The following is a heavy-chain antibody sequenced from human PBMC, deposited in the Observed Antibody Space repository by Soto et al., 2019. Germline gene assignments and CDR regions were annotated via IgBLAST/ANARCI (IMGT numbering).Heavy chain of an antibody. V-gene: IGHV4-61*01. J-gene: IGHJ6*02. CDR1: GGCVNSGSYY. CDR2: IYYSGST. Sequence: SETLSLTCTVSGGCVNSGSYYWSWIRQPPGKGLEWIGYIYYSGSTNYNPSLKSRVTISVDTSKNQFSLKLSSVTAADTAVYYCAREFTSSGYYYYYGMDVWGQGTTVTVSS. CDR3: AREFTSSGYYYYYGMDV. D-gene: IGHD3-22*01.